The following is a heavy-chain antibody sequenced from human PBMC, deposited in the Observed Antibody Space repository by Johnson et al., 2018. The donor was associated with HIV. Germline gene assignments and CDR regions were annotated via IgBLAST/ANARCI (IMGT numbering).Heavy chain of an antibody. CDR1: GFTVSDYY. V-gene: IGHV3-11*04. J-gene: IGHJ3*01. CDR3: SRACRDGYTCDAFDL. CDR2: MSSGGNSI. D-gene: IGHD5-24*01. Sequence: QVQLVESGGGLVKPEGSLRLSCAASGFTVSDYYMSWIRQAPGKGMEWVSYMSSGGNSIHDADSVKGRFTISRDNVKNTLYLQMNSLRAEDTAVYYCSRACRDGYTCDAFDLWGQGTMVTVSS.